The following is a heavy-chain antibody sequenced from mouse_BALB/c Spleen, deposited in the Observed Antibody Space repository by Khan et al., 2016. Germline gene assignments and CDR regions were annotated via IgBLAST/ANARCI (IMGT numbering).Heavy chain of an antibody. V-gene: IGHV3-2*02. CDR3: ARGRSYFFDF. J-gene: IGHJ2*01. D-gene: IGHD1-1*01. CDR1: GYSITSDYA. CDR2: ISSSGIT. Sequence: EVQLQESGPGLVKPSQSLSLTCTVTGYSITSDYAWNWIRQFPGNKLEWMGYISSSGITSYNPSLKSRISITRDTSKNQFFLQLNSVTTEDTATYNCARGRSYFFDFWGQGTTLTVSS.